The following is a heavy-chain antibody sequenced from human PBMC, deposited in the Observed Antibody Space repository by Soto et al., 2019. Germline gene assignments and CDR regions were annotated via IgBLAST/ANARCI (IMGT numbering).Heavy chain of an antibody. CDR1: GYTCTGYY. CDR2: INPNSGGA. Sequence: GAVKVSCSASGYTCTGYYMHWVRQAPGQGVEWMGGINPNSGGANYAQKFQGWVTMTRDTSTSTAYMALSSLSSDDTALYYCETAIRCSSTSCFPNDASDTWGQGTLVTVSS. D-gene: IGHD2-2*01. V-gene: IGHV1-2*04. J-gene: IGHJ3*02. CDR3: ETAIRCSSTSCFPNDASDT.